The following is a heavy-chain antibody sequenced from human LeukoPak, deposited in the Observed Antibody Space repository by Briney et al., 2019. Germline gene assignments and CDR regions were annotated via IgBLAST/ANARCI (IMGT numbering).Heavy chain of an antibody. J-gene: IGHJ6*03. Sequence: PSETLSLSCTVSGGFISSSSYYWGWIRQPPGKGLEWIGSIYYSGGTYYKPSLKSRVTISVDTSKSQFSLKLSSVTAADTAVYYCARVDPSSWYYFMDVWGKGTSVTVSS. D-gene: IGHD6-13*01. CDR2: IYYSGGT. CDR3: ARVDPSSWYYFMDV. V-gene: IGHV4-39*07. CDR1: GGFISSSSYY.